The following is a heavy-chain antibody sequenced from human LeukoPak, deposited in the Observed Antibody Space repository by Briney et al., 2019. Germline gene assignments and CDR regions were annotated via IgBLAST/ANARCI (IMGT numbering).Heavy chain of an antibody. CDR1: GFTFSSYS. CDR3: ARDGTYSSTSPFDY. D-gene: IGHD6-6*01. Sequence: AGGSLRLSCAASGFTFSSYSMNWARQAPGKGLEWVSSISSSSSYIYYADSVKGRFTISRDNAKNSLYLQMNSLRAEDTAVYYCARDGTYSSTSPFDYWGQGTLVTVSS. V-gene: IGHV3-21*01. CDR2: ISSSSSYI. J-gene: IGHJ4*02.